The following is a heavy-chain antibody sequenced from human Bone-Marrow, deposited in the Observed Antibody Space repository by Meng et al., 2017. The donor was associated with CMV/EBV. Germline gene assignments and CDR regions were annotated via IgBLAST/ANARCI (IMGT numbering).Heavy chain of an antibody. D-gene: IGHD6-6*01. V-gene: IGHV4-34*01. Sequence: SETLSLTCAVYGGSFSGYYWSWIRQPPGKGLEWIGEINHSGSTNYNPSLKSRVTISVDTSKNQFSLKLSSVTAADTAVYYCARGNRGGSSFPFDYWGQGTLVTVSP. CDR2: INHSGST. J-gene: IGHJ4*02. CDR1: GGSFSGYY. CDR3: ARGNRGGSSFPFDY.